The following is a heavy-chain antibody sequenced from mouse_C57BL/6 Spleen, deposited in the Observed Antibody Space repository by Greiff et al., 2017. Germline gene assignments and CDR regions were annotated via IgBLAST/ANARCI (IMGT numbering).Heavy chain of an antibody. CDR3: TRGYEDYAMDY. Sequence: QVQLKESGAELVRPGASVTLSCKASGYTFTDYEMHWVKQTPVHGLEWIGAIDPETGGTAYNQKFKGKAILTADKSSSTAYMELRSLTSEDSAVYYCTRGYEDYAMDYWGQGTSVTVSS. D-gene: IGHD1-2*01. CDR2: IDPETGGT. CDR1: GYTFTDYE. J-gene: IGHJ4*01. V-gene: IGHV1-15*01.